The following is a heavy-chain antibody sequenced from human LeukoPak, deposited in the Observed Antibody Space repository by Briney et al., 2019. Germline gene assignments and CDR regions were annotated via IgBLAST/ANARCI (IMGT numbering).Heavy chain of an antibody. CDR2: INHSGST. J-gene: IGHJ4*02. V-gene: IGHV4-34*01. CDR3: VRDRELNY. D-gene: IGHD1-7*01. CDR1: GGSFSGYY. Sequence: PETLSLTCAVYGGSFSGYYWSWIRQPPGKGLEWIGEINHSGSTNYNPSLKSRVTISVDTSKNQFSLKLSSVTAADTAVYYCVRDRELNYWGQGTLVTVSS.